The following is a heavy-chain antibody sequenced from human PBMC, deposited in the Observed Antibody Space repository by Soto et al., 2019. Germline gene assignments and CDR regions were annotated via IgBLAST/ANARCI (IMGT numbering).Heavy chain of an antibody. CDR2: IRAEAYGGAA. CDR1: GFTFGDYA. D-gene: IGHD6-19*01. Sequence: EVQLVESGGDLVKPGRSLRLSCSTSGFTFGDYAMGWFRQAPGRGLEWVSFIRAEAYGGAAAYAASVKGRFTISRDDFRGVAFLQADSLRPEDTGVYYFARDGSTRVAGFDSWSQGTRVSVSS. V-gene: IGHV3-49*05. J-gene: IGHJ4*02. CDR3: ARDGSTRVAGFDS.